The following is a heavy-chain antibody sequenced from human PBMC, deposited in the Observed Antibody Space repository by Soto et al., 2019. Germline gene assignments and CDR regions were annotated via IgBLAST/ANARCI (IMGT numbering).Heavy chain of an antibody. CDR3: ASPTVPKGLWFAP. D-gene: IGHD4-4*01. Sequence: QVQLVQSGAEVKKPGASVKVSCKASGYTFTSYGISWVRQAPGQGLEWMGWISAYNGNTNYAQKLKGRVPRPTDTPRSTAAMELRSRRSDDTAVYYCASPTVPKGLWFAPWGQGTLVTVSS. CDR1: GYTFTSYG. J-gene: IGHJ5*02. CDR2: ISAYNGNT. V-gene: IGHV1-18*01.